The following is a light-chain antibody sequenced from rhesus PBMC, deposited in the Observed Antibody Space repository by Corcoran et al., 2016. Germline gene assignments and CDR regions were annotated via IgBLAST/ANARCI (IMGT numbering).Light chain of an antibody. CDR2: KAS. J-gene: IGKJ2*01. V-gene: IGKV1-22*01. Sequence: DIQMTQSPSSLSASVGDTVTITCRASQSISNWLDWYQQKPGKAPKLLSYKASSLQRGVPSRFSGSGSGTDFTLTISSLQPEDFATYYCLQYSSSPYSFGQGTKVEIK. CDR3: LQYSSSPYS. CDR1: QSISNW.